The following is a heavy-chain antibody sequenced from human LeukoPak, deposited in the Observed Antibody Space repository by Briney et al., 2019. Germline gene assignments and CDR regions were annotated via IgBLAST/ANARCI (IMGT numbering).Heavy chain of an antibody. J-gene: IGHJ5*02. Sequence: GSLRLSCAASGFTFSSYDMSWIRQPPGTGLEWIGEINHSGSTNYNPSLKSRVTISVDTSKNQFSLKLSSVTAADTAVYYCASCWGPAAGTSCWFDPWGQGTLVTVSS. D-gene: IGHD6-13*01. CDR2: INHSGST. V-gene: IGHV4-34*01. CDR3: ASCWGPAAGTSCWFDP. CDR1: GFTFSSYD.